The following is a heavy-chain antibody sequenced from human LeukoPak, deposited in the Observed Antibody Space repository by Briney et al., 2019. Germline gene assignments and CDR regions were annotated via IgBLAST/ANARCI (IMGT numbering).Heavy chain of an antibody. CDR2: INPNSGGT. CDR3: AREYSSSPRY. Sequence: ASVKVSCKASGGTFSSYAISWVRQAPGQGLEWMGWINPNSGGTNYAQKFQGRVTMTRDTSISTAYMELSRLRSDDTAVYYCAREYSSSPRYWGQGTLVTVSS. CDR1: GGTFSSYA. J-gene: IGHJ4*02. D-gene: IGHD6-6*01. V-gene: IGHV1-2*02.